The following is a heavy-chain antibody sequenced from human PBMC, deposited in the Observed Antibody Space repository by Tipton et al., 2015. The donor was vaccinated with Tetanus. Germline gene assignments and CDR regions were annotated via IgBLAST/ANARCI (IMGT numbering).Heavy chain of an antibody. J-gene: IGHJ2*01. V-gene: IGHV4-61*08. D-gene: IGHD4-23*01. CDR2: IQYNGIT. CDR1: GGSLRSDDYQ. Sequence: LRLSCSVSGGSLRSDDYQWNWIRQPPGKGLEWIGYIQYNGITNYHPSLKSRVTISVDTSKNQLSLKLTSVTAADTAVYYCATMTPVDWYFDLWGRGTLVTVSA. CDR3: ATMTPVDWYFDL.